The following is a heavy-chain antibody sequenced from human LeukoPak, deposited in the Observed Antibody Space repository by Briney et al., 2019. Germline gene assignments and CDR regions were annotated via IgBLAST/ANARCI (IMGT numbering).Heavy chain of an antibody. D-gene: IGHD1-26*01. Sequence: GSLRLSCAASGFTFSSYWMHWVRQAPGKGLVWVSRLDGDGHITSYADSVEGRFTISRDNAKNTLYLQMNSLRAEDTAVYYCARDTDTGRSDAFEYWGQGTLVTVSS. CDR2: LDGDGHIT. CDR3: ARDTDTGRSDAFEY. CDR1: GFTFSSYW. J-gene: IGHJ4*02. V-gene: IGHV3-74*01.